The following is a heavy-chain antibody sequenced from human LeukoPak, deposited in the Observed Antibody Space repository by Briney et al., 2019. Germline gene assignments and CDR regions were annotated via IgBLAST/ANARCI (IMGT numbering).Heavy chain of an antibody. Sequence: ASVKVSCKASGYTFTGYYMHWVRQAPGQGLEWMGWINPNSGGTNDEKKFKGRVTMTRDTSISTANMERSRLTSDDTAVYYCARVVYCSSTSCLNWFDPWGQGTLVTVSS. V-gene: IGHV1-2*02. CDR1: GYTFTGYY. D-gene: IGHD2-2*01. J-gene: IGHJ5*02. CDR2: INPNSGGT. CDR3: ARVVYCSSTSCLNWFDP.